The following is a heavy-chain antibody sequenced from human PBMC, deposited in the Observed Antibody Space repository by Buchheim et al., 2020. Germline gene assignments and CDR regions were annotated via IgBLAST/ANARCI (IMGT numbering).Heavy chain of an antibody. V-gene: IGHV3-48*01. D-gene: IGHD6-6*01. Sequence: EVQLVESGGGLVQPGGSLRLSCAASGFTFSSYSMNWVHQAPGKGLEWVSYISSSSSTIYYADSVKGRFTISRDNAKNSLYLQMNSLRAEDTAVYYCASEEIAARPMVFDYWGQGTL. CDR1: GFTFSSYS. J-gene: IGHJ4*02. CDR3: ASEEIAARPMVFDY. CDR2: ISSSSSTI.